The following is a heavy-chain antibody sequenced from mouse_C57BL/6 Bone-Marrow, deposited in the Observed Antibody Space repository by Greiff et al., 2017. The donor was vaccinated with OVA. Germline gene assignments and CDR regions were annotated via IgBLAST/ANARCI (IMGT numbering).Heavy chain of an antibody. V-gene: IGHV1-55*01. D-gene: IGHD2-2*01. CDR2: IYPGSGST. Sequence: QVQLKQPGAELVKPGASVKMSCKASGYTFTSYWITWVKQRPGQGLEWIGDIYPGSGSTNYNEKFKSKATLTVDTSSSTAYMQLSSLTSEDSAVYYCARSGLIWLRRGDYWGQGTTLTVSS. CDR1: GYTFTSYW. J-gene: IGHJ2*01. CDR3: ARSGLIWLRRGDY.